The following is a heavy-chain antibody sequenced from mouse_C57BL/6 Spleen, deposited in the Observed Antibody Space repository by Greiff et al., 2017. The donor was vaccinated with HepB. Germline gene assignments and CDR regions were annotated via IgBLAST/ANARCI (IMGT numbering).Heavy chain of an antibody. D-gene: IGHD1-1*01. V-gene: IGHV1-20*01. CDR2: INPYNGDT. CDR3: ARDYGSSYSYYFDY. J-gene: IGHJ2*01. Sequence: VQLQQSGPELVKPGDSVKISCKASGYSFTGYFMNWVMQSHGKSLEWIGRINPYNGDTFYNQKFKGKATLTVDKSSSTAHLELRSLTSEDSAVYYCARDYGSSYSYYFDYWGQGTTLTVSS. CDR1: GYSFTGYF.